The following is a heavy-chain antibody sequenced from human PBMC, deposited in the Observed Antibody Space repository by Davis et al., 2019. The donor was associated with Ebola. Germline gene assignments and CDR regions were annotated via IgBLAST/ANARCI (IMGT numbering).Heavy chain of an antibody. J-gene: IGHJ4*02. V-gene: IGHV4-34*01. CDR3: ARGLHGDYAFDL. Sequence: MPSETLSLTCSLYGASFSGYYWAWIRQTPGKGLEWIGEIHHTGSVRFNPSLETRITISLDTSKNQISLRLTSLTAADAAVYYCARGLHGDYAFDLWGQGAMVTVSS. D-gene: IGHD4-17*01. CDR1: GASFSGYY. CDR2: IHHTGSV.